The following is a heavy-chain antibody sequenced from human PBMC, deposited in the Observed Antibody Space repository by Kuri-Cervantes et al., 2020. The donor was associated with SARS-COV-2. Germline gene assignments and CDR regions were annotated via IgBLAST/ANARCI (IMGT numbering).Heavy chain of an antibody. V-gene: IGHV3-48*02. D-gene: IGHD3-22*01. Sequence: GESLKISCAASGFTFSSYSMNWVRQVPGKGLKWVSYISSSSSTIYYADSVKGRFTISRDNAKNSLYLQMNSLRDEDTAVYYCARDQTYYYDSSGYPGDYWGQGTLVTVSS. CDR3: ARDQTYYYDSSGYPGDY. CDR1: GFTFSSYS. J-gene: IGHJ4*02. CDR2: ISSSSSTI.